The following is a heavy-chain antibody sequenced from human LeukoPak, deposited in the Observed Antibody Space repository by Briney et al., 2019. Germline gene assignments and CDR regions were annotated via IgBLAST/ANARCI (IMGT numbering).Heavy chain of an antibody. Sequence: GGSLRLSCAASGFTFSSHDMTWVRRAPGKGLERVSAIIGRGYKTFYADSVKGRFTISRDNSKNMLYLQLNSLRVEDSALYYCAKDGSAWSKDYWGQGTLVTVSS. CDR3: AKDGSAWSKDY. D-gene: IGHD6-19*01. CDR2: IIGRGYKT. J-gene: IGHJ4*02. CDR1: GFTFSSHD. V-gene: IGHV3-23*01.